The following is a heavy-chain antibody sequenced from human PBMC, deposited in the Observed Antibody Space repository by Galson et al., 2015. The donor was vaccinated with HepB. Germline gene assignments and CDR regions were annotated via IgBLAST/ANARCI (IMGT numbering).Heavy chain of an antibody. Sequence: CAISGDSVSSKSAIWNWIRQSPSRGLEWLGRTYYRSKWYFHYADSVRGRITINLDTSKNQFSLQLNSVTPEDTAMYYCARLDPGGDSWLLNYFDYWGQGTLLTVSP. V-gene: IGHV6-1*01. CDR3: ARLDPGGDSWLLNYFDY. J-gene: IGHJ4*02. D-gene: IGHD6-13*01. CDR2: TYYRSKWYF. CDR1: GDSVSSKSAI.